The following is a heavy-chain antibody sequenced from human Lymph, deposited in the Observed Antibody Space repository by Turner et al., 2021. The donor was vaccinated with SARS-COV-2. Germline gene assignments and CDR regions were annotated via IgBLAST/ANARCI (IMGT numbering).Heavy chain of an antibody. D-gene: IGHD4-17*01. J-gene: IGHJ4*02. CDR2: IYYSERT. CDR1: GASISSGGYY. Sequence: QVQLKESGPGLVKPSHTLSLTCTVSGASISSGGYYWSWLRQHPGKDLAGNGYIYYSERTYYNPTLKSRVSISVDSSKNQFSLKLSSVTAADTAVYYCARDYGGNSNYFDYWGQGTLVTVSS. V-gene: IGHV4-31*03. CDR3: ARDYGGNSNYFDY.